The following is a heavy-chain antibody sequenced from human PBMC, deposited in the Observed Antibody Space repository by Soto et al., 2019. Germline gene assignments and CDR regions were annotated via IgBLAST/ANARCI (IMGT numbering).Heavy chain of an antibody. CDR3: ARDDSGSAFDI. J-gene: IGHJ3*02. Sequence: QVQLVQSGAEVKKPGAPVKVSCKASGSTFTANNLHWVRQAPGQGLEWMGWINPNSGGTNYAQKFQGWVTMTRDTSISTAYMELSRLRSDDTAVYYCARDDSGSAFDIWGQGTMVTVSS. V-gene: IGHV1-2*04. D-gene: IGHD1-26*01. CDR1: GSTFTANN. CDR2: INPNSGGT.